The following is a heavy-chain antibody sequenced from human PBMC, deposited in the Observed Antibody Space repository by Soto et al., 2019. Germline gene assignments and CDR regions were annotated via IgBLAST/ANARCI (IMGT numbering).Heavy chain of an antibody. V-gene: IGHV1-8*01. CDR1: GYTFTSYD. D-gene: IGHD2-2*01. J-gene: IGHJ6*03. Sequence: QVQLVQSGAEVKKPGASVSVSCKASGYTFTSYDINWVRQATGQGLEWMGWMNPNSGNTRYEQKFQGRVTMTRSTSISTAYMELSSLRSEDTAVYFCARGVGCSSTSCYYMDVWGEGTTVTVSS. CDR3: ARGVGCSSTSCYYMDV. CDR2: MNPNSGNT.